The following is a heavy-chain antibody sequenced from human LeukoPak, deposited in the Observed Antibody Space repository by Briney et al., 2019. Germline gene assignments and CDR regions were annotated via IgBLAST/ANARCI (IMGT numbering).Heavy chain of an antibody. V-gene: IGHV3-30*02. CDR1: GFTFSSYG. D-gene: IGHD2-21*01. CDR2: IRYDGSNK. CDR3: AKVASFYRGGDCYDY. Sequence: GGSLRLSCGASGFTFSSYGMHWVRQAPGKGLEGVAFIRYDGSNKYYADSVKGRFTISRDNSKNTLYLQMNSLRAEDTAVYYCAKVASFYRGGDCYDYWGQGTLVIVSS. J-gene: IGHJ4*02.